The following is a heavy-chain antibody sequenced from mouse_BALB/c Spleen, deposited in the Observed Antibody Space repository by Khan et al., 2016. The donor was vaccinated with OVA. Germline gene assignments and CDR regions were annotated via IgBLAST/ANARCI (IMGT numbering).Heavy chain of an antibody. CDR1: GYTFTTAG. CDR2: INTHSGVP. CDR3: ARGGAACYRNGEGAMAY. D-gene: IGHD2-5*01. J-gene: IGHJ4*01. Sequence: QIQLVQSGPELKKPGETVRISCKASGYTFTTAGMQWVQKMPGKGLKWIGWINTHSGVPKYAEDFKGRFAFSLETSASIGYLQITNLKNEDMAAYICARGGAACYRNGEGAMAYWGQGTSVTVSS. V-gene: IGHV9-4*02.